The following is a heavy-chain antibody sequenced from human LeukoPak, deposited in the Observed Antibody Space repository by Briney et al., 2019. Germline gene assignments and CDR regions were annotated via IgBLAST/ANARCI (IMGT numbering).Heavy chain of an antibody. D-gene: IGHD5-18*01. CDR1: GGSFSGYY. CDR3: ARGPREGYSCGWRIFDY. V-gene: IGHV4-34*01. CDR2: INHSGST. Sequence: SETLSLTCAVYGGSFSGYYWSWIRQPPGKGLEWIGEINHSGSTNYNPSLKSRVTISVDTSKNQFSLKLSSVTAADTAVYYCARGPREGYSCGWRIFDYWGQGTLVTVSS. J-gene: IGHJ4*02.